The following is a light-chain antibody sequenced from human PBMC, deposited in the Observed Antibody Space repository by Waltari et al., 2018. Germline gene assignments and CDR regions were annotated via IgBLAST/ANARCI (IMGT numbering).Light chain of an antibody. CDR3: QQTYSNPPYT. CDR2: AAS. Sequence: DIQMTQSPSSLSASVGDRVTITCRASETISTYLNWYHQKPGKAPKLLIYAASSLQSGVPSRFTGSGAGTEFTLTISSLQPEDFATYYCQQTYSNPPYTFGQGTKLEIK. CDR1: ETISTY. J-gene: IGKJ2*01. V-gene: IGKV1-39*01.